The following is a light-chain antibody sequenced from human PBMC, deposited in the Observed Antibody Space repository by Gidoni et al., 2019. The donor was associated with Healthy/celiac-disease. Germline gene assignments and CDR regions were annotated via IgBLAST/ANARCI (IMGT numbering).Light chain of an antibody. CDR2: EVS. CDR1: SSAVGGYNY. Sequence: QSALPQPPSASGSPGQSVTISCTGTSSAVGGYNYVSWYQQHPGKAPKPMIYEVSKRPSGVPDRFSGSKSGNTASLTVSGLQAEDEADYYCSSYAGSNNVVFGGGTKLTVL. CDR3: SSYAGSNNVV. J-gene: IGLJ2*01. V-gene: IGLV2-8*01.